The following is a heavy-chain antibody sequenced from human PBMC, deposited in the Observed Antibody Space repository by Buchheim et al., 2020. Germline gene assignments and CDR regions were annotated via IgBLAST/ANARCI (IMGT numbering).Heavy chain of an antibody. D-gene: IGHD3-3*01. CDR2: IKQDGSEK. J-gene: IGHJ6*02. V-gene: IGHV3-7*01. Sequence: VQLEESGGGLVLPGGSLRLSCAGSGFTFSNYWMTWVRQAPGMGLEWVANIKQDGSEKIYVDSVKGRFTISRDNAKSSLSLHMSSLKAEDTAVYYCARAGTGITIFGGVNGLDVWGQGAT. CDR1: GFTFSNYW. CDR3: ARAGTGITIFGGVNGLDV.